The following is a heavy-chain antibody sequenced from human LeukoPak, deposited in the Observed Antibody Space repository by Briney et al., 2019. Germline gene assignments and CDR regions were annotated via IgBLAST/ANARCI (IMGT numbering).Heavy chain of an antibody. J-gene: IGHJ6*03. CDR2: INPNSGGT. D-gene: IGHD2-2*01. V-gene: IGHV1-2*02. CDR3: AREGVGIVVVPAAISYYYYMDV. Sequence: ASVKVSCKASGYTFTGYYMHWVRQAPGQGLEWMGWINPNSGGTNYAQKFQGRVTMTRDTSISTAYMELSRLRSDDTAVYYCAREGVGIVVVPAAISYYYYMDVWGKGTTVTISS. CDR1: GYTFTGYY.